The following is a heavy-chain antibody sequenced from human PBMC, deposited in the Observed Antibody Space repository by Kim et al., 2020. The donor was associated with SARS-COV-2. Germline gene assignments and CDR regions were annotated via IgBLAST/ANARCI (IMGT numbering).Heavy chain of an antibody. CDR2: ISGSGGST. V-gene: IGHV3-23*01. CDR1: GFTFSSYA. D-gene: IGHD3-22*01. CDR3: AQSMIVVVNFDY. J-gene: IGHJ4*02. Sequence: GGSLRLSCAASGFTFSSYAMSWVRQAPGKGLEWVSAISGSGGSTYYADSVKGRFTISRDNSKNTLYLQMNSLRAEDTAVYYCAQSMIVVVNFDYWGQGTLVTVSS.